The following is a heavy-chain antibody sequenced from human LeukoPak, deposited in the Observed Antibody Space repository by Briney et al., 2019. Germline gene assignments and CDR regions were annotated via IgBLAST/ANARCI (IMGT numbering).Heavy chain of an antibody. Sequence: GASVKVSCKASGYTFTSYGISWVRQAPGQGLEWMGIINPSGGSTSYAQKFQGRVTMTRDTSTSTVYMELSSLRSEDTAVYYCARDQVRGYCSGGSCYSLDYWGQGTLVTVSS. J-gene: IGHJ4*02. D-gene: IGHD2-15*01. V-gene: IGHV1-46*01. CDR1: GYTFTSYG. CDR3: ARDQVRGYCSGGSCYSLDY. CDR2: INPSGGST.